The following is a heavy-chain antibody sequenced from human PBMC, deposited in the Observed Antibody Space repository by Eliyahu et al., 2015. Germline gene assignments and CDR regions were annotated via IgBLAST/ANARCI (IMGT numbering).Heavy chain of an antibody. V-gene: IGHV2-5*01. D-gene: IGHD3-16*01. CDR2: VYWNDDK. CDR1: GFSITASGVG. Sequence: QITLKESGPTLVKPTQTLTLTCSLSGFSITASGVGVAWVRQPPGKALEFLALVYWNDDKRYNPSLKNRLTIAKDTSRNRAVLTMANLGPGDTGTYYCTRRAFGGFGTDAFKYWGQGARVTVSS. J-gene: IGHJ4*02. CDR3: TRRAFGGFGTDAFKY.